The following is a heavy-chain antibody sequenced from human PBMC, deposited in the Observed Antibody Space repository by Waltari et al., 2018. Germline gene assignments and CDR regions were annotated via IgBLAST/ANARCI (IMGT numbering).Heavy chain of an antibody. J-gene: IGHJ4*02. V-gene: IGHV3-7*01. CDR3: ARGGFAYGH. CDR1: GFTFNDYW. D-gene: IGHD3-16*01. CDR2: IKRDGSGT. Sequence: EVQLVESGGGLVQPGGSLQLSCAASGFTFNDYWMTWVRQTPGKGLEWVDTIKRDGSGTYYVDSVKGRFTIFRDDAKSSLFLQMNSLRDEDTAVYYCARGGFAYGHWGQGVLVTVSS.